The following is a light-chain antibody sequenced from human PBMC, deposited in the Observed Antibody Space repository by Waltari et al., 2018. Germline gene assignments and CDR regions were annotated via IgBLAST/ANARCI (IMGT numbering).Light chain of an antibody. V-gene: IGKV1-33*01. CDR3: QQYYNVPRT. CDR1: QHVSKY. CDR2: DAS. J-gene: IGKJ5*01. Sequence: DIPMTHSPSPLSASVGDRFTLTCPASQHVSKYLNWYQPKPGKAPNPLIYDASNLQRGVPSRFSGSGSGTHFTFTISSLQTEDIATYYCQQYYNVPRTFGQGTRLEIK.